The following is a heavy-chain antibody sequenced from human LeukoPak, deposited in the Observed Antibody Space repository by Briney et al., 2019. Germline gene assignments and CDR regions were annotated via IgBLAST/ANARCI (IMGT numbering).Heavy chain of an antibody. V-gene: IGHV4-39*07. CDR2: IYYSGST. CDR1: GGSISSSSYY. Sequence: SETLSLTCTVSGGSISSSSYYWGWIRQPPGKGLEWIGSIYYSGSTNYNPSLKSRVTISVDTSKNQFSLKLSSVTAADTAVYYCARVWYYYDSSGYLYYFDYWGQGTLVTVSS. J-gene: IGHJ4*02. D-gene: IGHD3-22*01. CDR3: ARVWYYYDSSGYLYYFDY.